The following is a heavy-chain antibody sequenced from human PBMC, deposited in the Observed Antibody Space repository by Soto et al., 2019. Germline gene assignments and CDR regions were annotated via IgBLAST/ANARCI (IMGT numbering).Heavy chain of an antibody. J-gene: IGHJ4*02. Sequence: GGSLRLSCAGSGFTVTDNHMTWVRQAPGRGPEWVSTIYYDGNTFHADSVWGRFTISRDNAKNSLYLQMNSLRAEDTAVYYCARDRRDGYNFDYWGQGTLVTVSS. CDR3: ARDRRDGYNFDY. CDR2: IYYDGNT. CDR1: GFTVTDNH. D-gene: IGHD5-12*01. V-gene: IGHV3-66*01.